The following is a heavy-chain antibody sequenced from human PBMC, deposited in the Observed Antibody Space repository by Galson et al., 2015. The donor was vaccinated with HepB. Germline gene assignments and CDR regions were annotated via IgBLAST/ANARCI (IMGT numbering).Heavy chain of an antibody. CDR1: GFTFSSYG. J-gene: IGHJ6*02. CDR2: IWYDGSNK. CDR3: ARVGGGWEPTKPFYYYGMDV. D-gene: IGHD1-26*01. Sequence: SLRLSCAASGFTFSSYGMHWVRQAPGKGLEWVAVIWYDGSNKYYADSVKGRFTISRDNSKNTLYLQMNSLRAEDTAVYYCARVGGGWEPTKPFYYYGMDVWGQGTTVTVSS. V-gene: IGHV3-33*01.